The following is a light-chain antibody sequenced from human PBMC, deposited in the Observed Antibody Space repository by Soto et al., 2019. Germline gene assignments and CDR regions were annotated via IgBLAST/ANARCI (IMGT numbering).Light chain of an antibody. CDR1: TSNIGSNT. V-gene: IGLV1-44*01. Sequence: QSVLTQPPSASGTPGQRLTISCFGSTSNIGSNTVNWYQHLPGTAPKLLIYSNNQRPSGVPGRFSGSKSGTSSSLAISGLQSEDEADYYCSLWDDSLNGVVFGVGTKLTVL. CDR2: SNN. CDR3: SLWDDSLNGVV. J-gene: IGLJ2*01.